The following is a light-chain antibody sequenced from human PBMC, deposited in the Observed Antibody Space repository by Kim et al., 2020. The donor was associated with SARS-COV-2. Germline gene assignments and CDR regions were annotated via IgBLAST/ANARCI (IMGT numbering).Light chain of an antibody. CDR3: QQYYSSPAT. J-gene: IGKJ2*01. Sequence: EIVLTQSPGTLSLSPGERATLSCRASQSIGSGYLAWYQQKPGQAPRLLTYGASSRATGIPDRFSGSESGTDSTLTISRLEPEDFAMYYCQQYYSSPATFGQGTKLEI. V-gene: IGKV3-20*01. CDR2: GAS. CDR1: QSIGSGY.